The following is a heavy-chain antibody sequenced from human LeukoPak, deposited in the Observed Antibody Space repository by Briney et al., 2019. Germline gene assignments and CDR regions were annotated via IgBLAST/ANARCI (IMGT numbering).Heavy chain of an antibody. Sequence: ASVKVSCKASGYTFVCYYLHWVRQAPGQGLEWMAWIDPYTGNTHYAQKFQGRITVTRDTSVSTTYMELSWLTSDDTARYYCAREYSASEHWGQGTLATVSS. CDR3: AREYSASEH. V-gene: IGHV1-2*02. CDR1: GYTFVCYY. D-gene: IGHD5-12*01. J-gene: IGHJ4*02. CDR2: IDPYTGNT.